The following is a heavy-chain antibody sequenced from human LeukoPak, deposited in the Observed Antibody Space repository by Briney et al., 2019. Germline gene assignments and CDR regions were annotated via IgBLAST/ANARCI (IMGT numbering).Heavy chain of an antibody. V-gene: IGHV1-69*04. J-gene: IGHJ6*02. CDR3: ARDQTRDCSSTSCYGHYYYYGMDV. D-gene: IGHD2-2*01. CDR1: GGTFSSYA. Sequence: ASVKVSCKASGGTFSSYAISWVRQAPGQGLEWMGRIIPILGIANYAQKFQGRVTITADRSTSTAYMELSSLRSEDTAVYYCARDQTRDCSSTSCYGHYYYYGMDVWGQGTTVTVSS. CDR2: IIPILGIA.